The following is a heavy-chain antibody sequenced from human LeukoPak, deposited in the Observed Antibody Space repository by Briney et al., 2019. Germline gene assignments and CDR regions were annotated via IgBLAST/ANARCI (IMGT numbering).Heavy chain of an antibody. CDR3: ARDPYYYDSSGYYYSALYFDY. J-gene: IGHJ4*02. CDR2: INPSGGST. V-gene: IGHV1-46*01. Sequence: GASVKVSCKASGYTFTGYDINWVRQATGQGLEWMGIINPSGGSTSYAQKFQGRVTMTRDMSTSTVYMELSSLRSEDTAVYYCARDPYYYDSSGYYYSALYFDYWGQGTLVTVSS. CDR1: GYTFTGYD. D-gene: IGHD3-22*01.